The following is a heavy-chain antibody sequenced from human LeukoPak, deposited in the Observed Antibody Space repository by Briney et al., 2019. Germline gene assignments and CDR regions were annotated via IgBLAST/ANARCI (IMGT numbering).Heavy chain of an antibody. Sequence: GASVKVSCKTSGYTFTIYDINWVRQATGQGLEWMGWMNPKSGNTGSAQRFQGRVTMTRDTSISTAYMELSSLRSEDTAVYYCARVWGAIDYWGQGTLVTASS. J-gene: IGHJ4*02. CDR2: MNPKSGNT. V-gene: IGHV1-8*01. CDR3: ARVWGAIDY. CDR1: GYTFTIYD. D-gene: IGHD1-26*01.